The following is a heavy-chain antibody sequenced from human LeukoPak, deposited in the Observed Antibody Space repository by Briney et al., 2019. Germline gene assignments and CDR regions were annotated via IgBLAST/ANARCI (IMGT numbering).Heavy chain of an antibody. CDR2: INPDGTTT. CDR1: GFTFSSYW. CDR3: VRIATVTTPGY. Sequence: GGSPRLSCAASGFTFSSYWMHWVRQPLGKGLVWVSRINPDGTTTNYADSVKGRFTISRDNAKNTLYLQMNSLTVEDTALYYCVRIATVTTPGYWGQGTLVTVSS. J-gene: IGHJ4*02. D-gene: IGHD4-17*01. V-gene: IGHV3-74*01.